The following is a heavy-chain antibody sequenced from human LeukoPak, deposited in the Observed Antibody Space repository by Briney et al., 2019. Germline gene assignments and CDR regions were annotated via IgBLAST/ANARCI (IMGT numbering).Heavy chain of an antibody. D-gene: IGHD3-22*01. CDR2: INPSGGST. Sequence: ASVKVSCKASGYTFTSYYMHWVRQAPGQGLEWMGIINPSGGSTSYAQKFQGRVTMTRDTSTSTVYMELSSLRSEDTALYYCARAPDYYDSSGYYEYFQHWGQGTLVTVSS. J-gene: IGHJ1*01. V-gene: IGHV1-46*01. CDR3: ARAPDYYDSSGYYEYFQH. CDR1: GYTFTSYY.